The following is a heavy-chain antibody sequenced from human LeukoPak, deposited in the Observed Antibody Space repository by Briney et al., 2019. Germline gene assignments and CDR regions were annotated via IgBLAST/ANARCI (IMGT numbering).Heavy chain of an antibody. D-gene: IGHD3-9*01. CDR2: ISYDGSNK. J-gene: IGHJ4*02. CDR3: AKDASPFDWLFTYSDY. Sequence: GGSLRLSCAASGFTFSSYGMHWVRQAPGKGLEWVAFISYDGSNKYYADSVKGRFTISRDNSKNTLYLQMNSLRAEDTAVYYCAKDASPFDWLFTYSDYWGQGTLVTVSS. V-gene: IGHV3-30*18. CDR1: GFTFSSYG.